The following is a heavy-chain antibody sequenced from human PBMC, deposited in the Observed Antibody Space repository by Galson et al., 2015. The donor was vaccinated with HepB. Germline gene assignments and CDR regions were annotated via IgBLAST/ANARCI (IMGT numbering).Heavy chain of an antibody. Sequence: SVKVSCKVSGYTLTELSMHWVRQAPGKGLEWMGGFDPEDGETIYAQKFQGRVTMTEDTSTDTAYMELSSLRSEDTAVYYCATDLDSNYGWFDPWGQGTLVTVSS. V-gene: IGHV1-24*01. CDR1: GYTLTELS. D-gene: IGHD4-11*01. CDR2: FDPEDGET. J-gene: IGHJ5*02. CDR3: ATDLDSNYGWFDP.